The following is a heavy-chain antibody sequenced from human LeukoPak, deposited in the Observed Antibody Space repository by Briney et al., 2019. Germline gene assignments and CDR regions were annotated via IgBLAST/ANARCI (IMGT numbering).Heavy chain of an antibody. CDR1: GGSFSGYY. CDR2: INHSGST. V-gene: IGHV4-34*01. Sequence: SETLSLTCAVYGGSFSGYYWSWIRQPPGKGLEWIGEINHSGSTNYNPSLKSRVTISVDKSKNQFSLKLSSVTAADTAVYYCARDSPRYFDSSEYYFDYWGQGTLVTVSS. CDR3: ARDSPRYFDSSEYYFDY. D-gene: IGHD3-9*01. J-gene: IGHJ4*02.